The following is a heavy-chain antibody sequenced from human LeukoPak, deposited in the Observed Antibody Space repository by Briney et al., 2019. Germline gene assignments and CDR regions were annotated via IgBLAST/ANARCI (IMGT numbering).Heavy chain of an antibody. J-gene: IGHJ4*02. CDR3: AKQSGARANFDY. CDR1: GFTFINFA. Sequence: PGGSLRLSCAASGFTFINFAMHWVRQAPGKGLERVAMMWFDGTNEYYIKSVKGRFTISRDNSKNTLYLQMDSLRAEDTAVYYCAKQSGARANFDYWGRGTLVTVSS. CDR2: MWFDGTNE. V-gene: IGHV3-33*06. D-gene: IGHD3-10*01.